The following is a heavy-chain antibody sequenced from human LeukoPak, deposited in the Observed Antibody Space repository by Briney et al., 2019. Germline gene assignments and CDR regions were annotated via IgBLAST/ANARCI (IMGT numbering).Heavy chain of an antibody. V-gene: IGHV3-66*01. CDR2: IYSGGTA. J-gene: IGHJ5*02. D-gene: IGHD1-1*01. CDR1: GFTVSDNY. Sequence: PGGSLRLSCAASGFTVSDNYMSWVRQAPGKGLEWVSLIYSGGTADFADSVKGRFTISRDNAKNSLYLQMNSLRAEDTAVYYCARDDGTTLNWFDPWGQGTLVTVSS. CDR3: ARDDGTTLNWFDP.